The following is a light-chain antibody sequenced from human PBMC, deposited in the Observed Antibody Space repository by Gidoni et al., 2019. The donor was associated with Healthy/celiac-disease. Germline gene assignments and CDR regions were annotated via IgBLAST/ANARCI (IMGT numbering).Light chain of an antibody. CDR1: QSLSSW. V-gene: IGKV1-5*03. J-gene: IGKJ1*01. Sequence: DIQMTPSPSTLSASVGDRVTITCRASQSLSSWLASYPQKPGKAPKRLIYKASSLESGVPSRFRGSGSGTEFTLTISSLQPDDFATYYCQQYNSYRTFGQGTKVEIK. CDR2: KAS. CDR3: QQYNSYRT.